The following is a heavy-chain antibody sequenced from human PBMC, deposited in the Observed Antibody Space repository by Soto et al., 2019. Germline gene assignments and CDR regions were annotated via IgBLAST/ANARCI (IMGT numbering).Heavy chain of an antibody. V-gene: IGHV3-23*01. D-gene: IGHD1-1*01. CDR3: AKATATSGGAFEI. J-gene: IGHJ3*02. CDR1: GFICSSYD. CDR2: ILVGGST. Sequence: GSLRLSCAVSGFICSSYDMSWVRQAPGKGLEWVSTILVGGSTHYEDSVKGRFTISRDTSKKTVYLQMNSLTAGDTAFYYCAKATATSGGAFEIYGQGTMVTVSS.